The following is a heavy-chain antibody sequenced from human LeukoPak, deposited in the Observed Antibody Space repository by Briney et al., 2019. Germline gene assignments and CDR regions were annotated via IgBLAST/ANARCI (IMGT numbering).Heavy chain of an antibody. Sequence: GGSLRLSCAVSGFNVRTNYMSWVRQAPGKGLEWVSVIFRDGGTFYGDSVKGRFSISRDNSKNMVYLQMNNLRAEDTAVYYCARDFFDFWGGTWVWGQGTLVTVSS. J-gene: IGHJ4*02. CDR2: IFRDGGT. CDR3: ARDFFDFWGGTWV. D-gene: IGHD3-3*01. V-gene: IGHV3-53*01. CDR1: GFNVRTNY.